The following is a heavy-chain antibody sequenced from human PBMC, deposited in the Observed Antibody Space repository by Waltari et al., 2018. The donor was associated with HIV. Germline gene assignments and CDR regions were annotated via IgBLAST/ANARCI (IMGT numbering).Heavy chain of an antibody. CDR1: GYTFTSYD. J-gene: IGHJ3*02. V-gene: IGHV1-8*01. D-gene: IGHD5-18*01. CDR2: MNPNIGNT. Sequence: QVQLVQSGAEVKKPGASVKVSCKASGYTFTSYDINWVRQATGQGLEGRGWMNPNIGNTGYAQKFQGRVTMTRNTSISTAYMELSSLRSEDTAVYYCARDTAMVKDDAFDIWGQGTMVTVSS. CDR3: ARDTAMVKDDAFDI.